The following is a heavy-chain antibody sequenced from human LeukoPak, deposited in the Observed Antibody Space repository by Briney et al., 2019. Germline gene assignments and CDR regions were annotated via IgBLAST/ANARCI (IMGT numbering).Heavy chain of an antibody. CDR3: AIGPLGLAYIAH. Sequence: PGGSLRLSCAASGFTFSSYAVAWVRQAPGKGLEWVSGIVGSGENTFYADSVKGRFTISRDNSKNTLYLQMNGLRAEDTAVYYCAIGPLGLAYIAHWGPGTLVTASS. CDR2: IVGSGENT. CDR1: GFTFSSYA. V-gene: IGHV3-23*01. J-gene: IGHJ4*02. D-gene: IGHD3/OR15-3a*01.